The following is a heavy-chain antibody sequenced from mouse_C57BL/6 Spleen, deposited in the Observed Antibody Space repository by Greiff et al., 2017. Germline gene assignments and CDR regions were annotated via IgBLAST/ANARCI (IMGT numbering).Heavy chain of an antibody. V-gene: IGHV3-6*01. CDR3: ARGPLFYYGIWYFDV. D-gene: IGHD1-1*01. Sequence: VQLQQSGPGLVKPSQSLSLTCSVTGYSITSGYYWNWIRQFPGNKLEWMGYISYDGSNNYNPSLKNRISITRDTSKNQFFLKLNSVTTEDTATYYCARGPLFYYGIWYFDVWGTGTTVTVSS. CDR2: ISYDGSN. CDR1: GYSITSGYY. J-gene: IGHJ1*03.